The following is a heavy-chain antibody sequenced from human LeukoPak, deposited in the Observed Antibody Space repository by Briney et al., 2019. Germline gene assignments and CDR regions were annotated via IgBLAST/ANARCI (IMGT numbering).Heavy chain of an antibody. CDR3: AKSGGYGLIDY. D-gene: IGHD1-26*01. V-gene: IGHV4-34*01. CDR1: GGSFSGYY. J-gene: IGHJ4*02. CDR2: IYSSGST. Sequence: SETLSLTCAVYGGSFSGYYWGWIRQPPGKGLEWIGNIYSSGSTYYNASLQSRVTISIDTSENQFSLRLNSVTAADTAMYYCAKSGGYGLIDYWGQGTRVTVSS.